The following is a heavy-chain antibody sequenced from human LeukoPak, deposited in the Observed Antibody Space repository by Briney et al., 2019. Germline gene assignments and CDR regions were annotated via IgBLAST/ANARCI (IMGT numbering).Heavy chain of an antibody. J-gene: IGHJ4*02. CDR3: ARQNDILTGYSDY. V-gene: IGHV5-51*01. CDR2: IYPGDSDT. Sequence: GESLKISCKGSGYSFTSYWIGWVRQMPGKGLEWMGIIYPGDSDTRYSPSFQSQVTISADKSISTAYLQWSSLKASDTAMYYCARQNDILTGYSDYWGQGTLVTVSS. D-gene: IGHD3-9*01. CDR1: GYSFTSYW.